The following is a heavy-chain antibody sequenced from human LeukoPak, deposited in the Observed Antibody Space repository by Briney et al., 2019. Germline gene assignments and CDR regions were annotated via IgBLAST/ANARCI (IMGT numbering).Heavy chain of an antibody. CDR1: GYTFTGHF. Sequence: ASVKVSCKASGYTFTGHFIHWVRQAPGQGLEWMGWINPNSGDSRYADNFHGRVAITRDTSINTAYMELSSLTSDDTSVYFCGRGRQVALRCDSWGQGSLLIVSS. J-gene: IGHJ5*01. CDR2: INPNSGDS. V-gene: IGHV1-2*02. CDR3: GRGRQVALRCDS. D-gene: IGHD1-26*01.